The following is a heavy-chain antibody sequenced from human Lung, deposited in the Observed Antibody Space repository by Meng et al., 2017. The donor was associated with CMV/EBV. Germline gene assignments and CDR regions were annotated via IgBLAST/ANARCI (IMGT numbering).Heavy chain of an antibody. Sequence: GGSLRLXXVAPGFTFSGYSMNWVRQAPGKGLEWLSSISRSSSHIYYADSVKGRFTISRDNANNSLYLQMNSLRAEDSAVYYCVRDVKYSGYDPYYFDNWGQGXLVTVSS. CDR2: ISRSSSHI. CDR3: VRDVKYSGYDPYYFDN. CDR1: GFTFSGYS. J-gene: IGHJ4*02. D-gene: IGHD5-12*01. V-gene: IGHV3-21*01.